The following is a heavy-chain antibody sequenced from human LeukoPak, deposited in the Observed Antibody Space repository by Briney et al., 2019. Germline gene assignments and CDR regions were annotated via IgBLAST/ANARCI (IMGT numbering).Heavy chain of an antibody. CDR2: IIPILGIA. J-gene: IGHJ4*02. CDR3: ARSAYGSGSYYGAPSYYFDY. CDR1: GGTFSSYT. V-gene: IGHV1-69*02. D-gene: IGHD3-10*01. Sequence: SVKVSCKASGGTFSSYTISWVRQAPGQGLEWMGRIIPILGIANYAQKFQGRVTITADKSTSTAYMELSSLRSEDMAVYYCARSAYGSGSYYGAPSYYFDYWGQGTLVTVSS.